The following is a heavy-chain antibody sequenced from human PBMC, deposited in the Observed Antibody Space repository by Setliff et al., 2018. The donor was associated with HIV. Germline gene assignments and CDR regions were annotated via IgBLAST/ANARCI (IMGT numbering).Heavy chain of an antibody. V-gene: IGHV1-3*01. CDR1: GYTYNSYV. D-gene: IGHD3-9*01. CDR2: INAGNCNR. Sequence: ASVKVSCKTSGYTYNSYVINWVRQAPGQKPEWMARINAGNCNREYSPKFQGRVTLTADTSTSTAYIELSSLRSDDTAVYYCARTSLPSYDTLTGYYSTEPWGQGTLVTVSS. J-gene: IGHJ5*02. CDR3: ARTSLPSYDTLTGYYSTEP.